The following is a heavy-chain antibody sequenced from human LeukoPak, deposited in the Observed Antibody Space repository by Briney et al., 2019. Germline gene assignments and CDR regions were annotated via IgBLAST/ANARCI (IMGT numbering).Heavy chain of an antibody. CDR2: VTGRGDDT. CDR1: GFTFSRYT. J-gene: IGHJ4*02. V-gene: IGHV3-23*01. Sequence: PGGSLRLSCTASGFTFSRYTMSWVRQSPGRGMEWVSAVTGRGDDTDYADSVKGRFTVSRDNSKNTLYLQMNSLGADDTAVYYCAKGNWRYFDYWGQGTLVTVSS. D-gene: IGHD1-1*01. CDR3: AKGNWRYFDY.